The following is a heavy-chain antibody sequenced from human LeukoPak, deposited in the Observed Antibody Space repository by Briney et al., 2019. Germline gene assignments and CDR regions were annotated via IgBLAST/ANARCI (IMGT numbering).Heavy chain of an antibody. D-gene: IGHD1-14*01. Sequence: TGGSLRLSCAASGFTFSNAWMSWVRQAPGKGLEWVGRIKSKTDGGTTDYAAPVKGRFTISRDNSKNTLYLHINSLRAEDTAVYYCVKDNPLDYWGQGTLVIVSS. V-gene: IGHV3-15*01. CDR3: VKDNPLDY. CDR2: IKSKTDGGTT. CDR1: GFTFSNAW. J-gene: IGHJ4*02.